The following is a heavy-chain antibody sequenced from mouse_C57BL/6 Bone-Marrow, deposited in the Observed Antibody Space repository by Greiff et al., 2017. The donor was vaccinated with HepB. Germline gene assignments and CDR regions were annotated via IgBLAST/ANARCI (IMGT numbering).Heavy chain of an antibody. J-gene: IGHJ1*03. CDR3: ARYKLGAGDFDV. Sequence: QVQLKQSGPELVKPGASVKLSCKASGYTFTSYDINWVKQRPGQGLEWIGGIYPRDGSTKYKAKFKGKATVTVDTSSSTAYMELHSLTSEDSAVYCCARYKLGAGDFDVWGTGTTVTVSS. CDR2: IYPRDGST. CDR1: GYTFTSYD. V-gene: IGHV1-85*01.